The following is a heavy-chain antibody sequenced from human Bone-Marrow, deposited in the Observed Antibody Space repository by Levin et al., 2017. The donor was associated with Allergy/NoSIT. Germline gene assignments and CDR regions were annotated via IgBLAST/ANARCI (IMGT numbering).Heavy chain of an antibody. D-gene: IGHD2-2*01. CDR2: IGTAADS. CDR3: ARVALPRYCTSTSCSDSGYYFDY. Sequence: GESLKISCAASGFTFSSYDMHWVRQATGRGLEWVSAIGTAADSYYSGSVKGRFTVSRDNAKNSFYLQMNSLRAVDTAVYYCARVALPRYCTSTSCSDSGYYFDYWGQGTLVTVSS. CDR1: GFTFSSYD. J-gene: IGHJ4*02. V-gene: IGHV3-13*04.